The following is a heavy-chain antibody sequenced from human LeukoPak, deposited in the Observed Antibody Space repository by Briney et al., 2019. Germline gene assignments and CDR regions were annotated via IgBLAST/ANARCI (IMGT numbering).Heavy chain of an antibody. J-gene: IGHJ3*02. CDR1: GFAFSSYD. V-gene: IGHV3-13*04. Sequence: VGSLRLSCAASGFAFSSYDMHWVRQATGKGLEWVSAIGTAGDTYYPGSVTGRFTISRENAKNSLYLQMNSLRAGDTAVYYCARAYRGYYGSGSYYNDAFDIWGQGTMVTVSS. D-gene: IGHD3-10*01. CDR2: IGTAGDT. CDR3: ARAYRGYYGSGSYYNDAFDI.